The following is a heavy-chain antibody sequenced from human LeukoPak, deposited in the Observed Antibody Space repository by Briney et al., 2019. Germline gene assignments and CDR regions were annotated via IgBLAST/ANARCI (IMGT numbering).Heavy chain of an antibody. CDR3: GRGGVARPGIAGAGFDY. Sequence: ASVTLSFTSSGYTFTVNYIHWGRQAPGQGMERMGWINPNSGGTNYAQNFQGRVTMTRDTSISTAYMELSRLRSHDRAVYYCGRGGVARPGIAGAGFDYSGEGTLVTVSS. V-gene: IGHV1-2*02. D-gene: IGHD6-13*01. J-gene: IGHJ4*02. CDR1: GYTFTVNY. CDR2: INPNSGGT.